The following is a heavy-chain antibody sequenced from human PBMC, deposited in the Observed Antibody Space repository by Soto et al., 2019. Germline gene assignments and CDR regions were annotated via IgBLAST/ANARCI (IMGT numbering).Heavy chain of an antibody. V-gene: IGHV3-21*01. J-gene: IGHJ6*04. Sequence: GGSLRLSCAASGFPFSSYSMNWVRQAPGKGLEWVSSISSSSSYIYYADSVKGRFTISRDNAKNSLYLQMNSLRAEDTAVYYCARDSSSGGMDVWGKGTTVTVSS. D-gene: IGHD6-19*01. CDR1: GFPFSSYS. CDR3: ARDSSSGGMDV. CDR2: ISSSSSYI.